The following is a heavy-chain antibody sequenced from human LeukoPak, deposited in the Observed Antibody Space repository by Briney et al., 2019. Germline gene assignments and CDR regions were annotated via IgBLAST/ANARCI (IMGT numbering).Heavy chain of an antibody. J-gene: IGHJ4*02. Sequence: GASVKVSCKASGYTFTSYGISWVRQAPGQGLEWMGWISAYNGNTNYAQKLQGRVTMTTDTSTSTAYMELRSLRPDDTAVYYCARAGAAYCSGGSCYSKEKYWGQGTLVTVSS. CDR3: ARAGAAYCSGGSCYSKEKY. CDR2: ISAYNGNT. V-gene: IGHV1-18*01. D-gene: IGHD2-15*01. CDR1: GYTFTSYG.